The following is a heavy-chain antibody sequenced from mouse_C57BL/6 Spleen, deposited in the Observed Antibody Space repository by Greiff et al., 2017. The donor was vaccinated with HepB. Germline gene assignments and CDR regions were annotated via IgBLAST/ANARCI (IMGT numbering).Heavy chain of an antibody. CDR1: GFTFSSYA. CDR2: ISDGGSYT. CDR3: ARDPGWYFDV. V-gene: IGHV5-4*01. Sequence: EVQLQQSGGGLVKPGGSLKLSCAASGFTFSSYAMSWVRQTPEKRLEWVATISDGGSYTYYPDNVKGRFTISRDNAKNNLYLQMSHLKSEDTAMYYCARDPGWYFDVWGTGTTVTVSS. J-gene: IGHJ1*03.